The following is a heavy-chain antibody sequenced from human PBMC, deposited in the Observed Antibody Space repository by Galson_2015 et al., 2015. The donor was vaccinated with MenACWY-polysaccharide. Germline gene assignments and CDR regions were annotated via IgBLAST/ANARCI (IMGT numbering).Heavy chain of an antibody. Sequence: SLRLSCAASGFAFSSHAMGWVRRAPEKGLEWVSSITGDGSTSFYADSVRGRFTLSKDNSQNTLFLQTNSLRAEDTALYYCAKISLLSSNLDSWGQEPWSPSPQ. CDR1: GFAFSSHA. CDR3: AKISLLSSNLDS. D-gene: IGHD4/OR15-4a*01. J-gene: IGHJ5*01. V-gene: IGHV3-23*01. CDR2: ITGDGSTS.